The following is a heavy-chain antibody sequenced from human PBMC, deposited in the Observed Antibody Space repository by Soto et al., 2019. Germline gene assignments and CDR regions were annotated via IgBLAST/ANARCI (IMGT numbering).Heavy chain of an antibody. CDR3: ARGANGYYYFDY. Sequence: EVQLVESGGGLVQPGGSLRLSCAASGFSISDYWMHWVRQAPGEGLVWLSRITRDGSSTTYADSVKGRFTISRDNAKNTLYLQVNSLRGEDTAVYYCARGANGYYYFDYWGQGTLVTVSS. CDR1: GFSISDYW. D-gene: IGHD5-18*01. V-gene: IGHV3-74*01. J-gene: IGHJ4*02. CDR2: ITRDGSST.